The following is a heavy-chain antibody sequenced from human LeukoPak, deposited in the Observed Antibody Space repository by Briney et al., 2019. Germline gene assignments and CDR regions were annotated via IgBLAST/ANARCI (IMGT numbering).Heavy chain of an antibody. CDR2: ISSSGSTI. D-gene: IGHD3-10*01. V-gene: IGHV3-48*03. J-gene: IGHJ4*02. CDR3: ARLRGPMVRGDR. CDR1: AVTFSSEE. Sequence: GGSLTLSCAASAVTFSSEEMNWVRQAPGKGLEWVSYISSSGSTIYYADSVKGRFTISRDNAKNSLYLQMNSLRAEDTAVYYCARLRGPMVRGDRWGQGTLVTVSS.